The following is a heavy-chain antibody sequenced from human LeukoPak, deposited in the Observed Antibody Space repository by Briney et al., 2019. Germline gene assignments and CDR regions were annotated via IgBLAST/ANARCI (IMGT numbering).Heavy chain of an antibody. CDR2: IKGDGIST. D-gene: IGHD3-3*01. V-gene: IGHV3-74*01. J-gene: IGHJ4*02. Sequence: GGSLRLSCAASGFTFSSYWMHWVRHAPGQGLVWVSRIKGDGISTNYADSVKGRFTISRDIAKNTLYLQMNSLRAEDTGVYYCAKDHYWSIDYWGRGTLVTVSS. CDR3: AKDHYWSIDY. CDR1: GFTFSSYW.